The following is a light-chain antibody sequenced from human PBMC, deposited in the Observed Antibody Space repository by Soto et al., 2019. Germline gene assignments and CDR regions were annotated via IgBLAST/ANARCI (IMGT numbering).Light chain of an antibody. J-gene: IGKJ5*01. CDR2: DAS. Sequence: EIVMTQSPLTLSASTGEGAIVSCRASQSAGSNNAWYQQKPGQSPRLLVYDASTRATASPARFSGSGSGTELTLTVSILHSANFARYFCQQYNNWPSTFGQRRRL. CDR1: QSAGSN. V-gene: IGKV3-15*01. CDR3: QQYNNWPST.